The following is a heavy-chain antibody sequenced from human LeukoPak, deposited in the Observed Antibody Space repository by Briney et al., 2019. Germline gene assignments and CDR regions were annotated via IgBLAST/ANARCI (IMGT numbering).Heavy chain of an antibody. D-gene: IGHD5-18*01. CDR3: ARALQLCDY. V-gene: IGHV1-46*01. J-gene: IGHJ4*02. CDR2: INPSGGST. Sequence: ASVKVSCKASGYTFTSYYIHWVRQAPGQGLEWMGIINPSGGSTTYAQKFQGRVTMIRDTSTSTVYMDLSNLRSDDTAVYYCARALQLCDYWGQGTLVTVSS. CDR1: GYTFTSYY.